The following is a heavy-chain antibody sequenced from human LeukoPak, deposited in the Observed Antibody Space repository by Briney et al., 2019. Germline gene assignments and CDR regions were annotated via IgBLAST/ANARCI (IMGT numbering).Heavy chain of an antibody. V-gene: IGHV4-59*12. J-gene: IGHJ5*02. Sequence: SETLSLTCTVSGGSISSYYWSWIRQPPGKGLEWIGYVHYSGSTNYNPSLKSRVTISVDTSKNQFSLKLSSVTAADTAVYYCARETGAFYWFDPWGQGTPVTVSS. CDR1: GGSISSYY. D-gene: IGHD1-26*01. CDR3: ARETGAFYWFDP. CDR2: VHYSGST.